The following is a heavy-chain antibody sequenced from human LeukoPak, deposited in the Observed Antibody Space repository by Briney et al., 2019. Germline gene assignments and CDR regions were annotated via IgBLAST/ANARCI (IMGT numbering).Heavy chain of an antibody. CDR3: ARGFRLQRGAFDI. J-gene: IGHJ3*02. V-gene: IGHV3-30*02. Sequence: PGGSLRLSCAASGFTFSSYGMHWVRQASGKGLEWVAFIRYDGSNKYYADSVKGRFTISRDNSKNTLYLQMNSLRAEDTAVYYCARGFRLQRGAFDIWGQGTMVTVSS. CDR1: GFTFSSYG. CDR2: IRYDGSNK.